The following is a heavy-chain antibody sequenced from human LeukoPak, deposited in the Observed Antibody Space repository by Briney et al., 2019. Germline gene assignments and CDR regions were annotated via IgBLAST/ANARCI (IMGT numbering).Heavy chain of an antibody. D-gene: IGHD3-9*01. Sequence: ASVKVSCKASGYTFTSYDINCVRQATGLGLEWMGWMNPNSGNTGYAQKFQGRVTITRNTSISTAYMELSSLRSEDRAVYYCARGIFVAPNYWGQGTLVTVSS. CDR2: MNPNSGNT. CDR3: ARGIFVAPNY. CDR1: GYTFTSYD. V-gene: IGHV1-8*03. J-gene: IGHJ4*02.